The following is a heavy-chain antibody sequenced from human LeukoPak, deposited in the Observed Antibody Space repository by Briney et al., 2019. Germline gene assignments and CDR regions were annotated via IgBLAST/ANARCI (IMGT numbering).Heavy chain of an antibody. CDR3: TRVFVGDEYSSSGY. V-gene: IGHV3-74*01. CDR1: GYTFSRYY. D-gene: IGHD6-13*01. J-gene: IGHJ4*02. CDR2: INSDGSST. Sequence: GRSLRLSCAASGYTFSRYYMYWVLQAPGKGLVWVSRINSDGSSTTYADSVKGRFTISRDNAKNTLYLQMNSLKVEDTAVYYCTRVFVGDEYSSSGYWGQGTLVTVSS.